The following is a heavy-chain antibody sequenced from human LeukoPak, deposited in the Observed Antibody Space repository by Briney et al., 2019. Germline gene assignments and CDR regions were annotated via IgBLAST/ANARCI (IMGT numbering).Heavy chain of an antibody. V-gene: IGHV1-8*03. CDR2: MNPNSGNT. J-gene: IGHJ4*02. CDR1: GYTFTSYD. D-gene: IGHD5-12*01. Sequence: ASVKVSCKASGYTFTSYDINWVRQATGQGLEWMGWMNPNSGNTGYAQKFQGRVTITRNTSISTAYMELSSLRAEDTAVYYCARDPTYSGYDPLFDYWGQGTLVTVSS. CDR3: ARDPTYSGYDPLFDY.